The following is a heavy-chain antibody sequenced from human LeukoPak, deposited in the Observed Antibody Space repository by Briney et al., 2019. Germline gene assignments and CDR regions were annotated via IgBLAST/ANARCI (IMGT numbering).Heavy chain of an antibody. CDR1: GGSFSGYY. V-gene: IGHV4-34*01. Sequence: SETLSLTCAVYGGSFSGYYWSWIRQPPGKGLEWIGEINHSGSTNYNPSLKSRVTISVDTSKNQFFLKLSSVTAADTAVYYCASFDFWSGSNNFDIWGQGTMVTVSS. CDR3: ASFDFWSGSNNFDI. J-gene: IGHJ3*02. CDR2: INHSGST. D-gene: IGHD3-3*01.